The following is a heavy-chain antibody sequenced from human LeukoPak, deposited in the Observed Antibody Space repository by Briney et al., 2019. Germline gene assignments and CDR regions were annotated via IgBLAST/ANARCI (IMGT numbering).Heavy chain of an antibody. D-gene: IGHD1-14*01. V-gene: IGHV4-59*01. CDR3: AKGGPEASAGLSWFDP. CDR2: TYYSGNA. J-gene: IGHJ5*02. Sequence: SETPSLTCTVSGGSISNYYWYWMRQPPGKGLECIGYTYYSGNANYNPSLKSRVTISVDTSKNQFSLKVTSVTAADTAVYYCAKGGPEASAGLSWFDPWGQGTLVTVSS. CDR1: GGSISNYY.